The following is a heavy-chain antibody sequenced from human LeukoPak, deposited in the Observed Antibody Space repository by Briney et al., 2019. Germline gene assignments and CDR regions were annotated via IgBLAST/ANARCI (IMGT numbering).Heavy chain of an antibody. V-gene: IGHV3-48*01. Sequence: GGSLRLSCAASGFTFSGYDMNWVRQAPGKGLEWVSYISSSATTTNYADSVKGRFTISRDNSKNTLYLQMNSLRAEDTAVYYCAKIVPGHFITPFDYWGQGTLVTVSS. J-gene: IGHJ4*02. CDR2: ISSSATTT. CDR1: GFTFSGYD. CDR3: AKIVPGHFITPFDY. D-gene: IGHD3-16*01.